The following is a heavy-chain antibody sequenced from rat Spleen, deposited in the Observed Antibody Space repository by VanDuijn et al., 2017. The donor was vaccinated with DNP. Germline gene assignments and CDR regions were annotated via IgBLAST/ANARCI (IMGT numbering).Heavy chain of an antibody. CDR1: GLTFGLYN. Sequence: EVRLVESGGGLVQPGGSLKLSCVGSGLTFGLYNIAWVRQAPKKGLEWVATIIYDGSRTYYRDSVKGRFSISRDNAKSTLFLQMDSLRSEDTATYYCTTDNYSAPFDYWGQGVLVTVSS. CDR3: TTDNYSAPFDY. D-gene: IGHD1-8*01. CDR2: IIYDGSRT. J-gene: IGHJ2*01. V-gene: IGHV5S10*01.